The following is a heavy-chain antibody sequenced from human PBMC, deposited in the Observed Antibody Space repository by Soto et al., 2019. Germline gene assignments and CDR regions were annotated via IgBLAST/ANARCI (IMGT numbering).Heavy chain of an antibody. D-gene: IGHD5-12*01. V-gene: IGHV3-74*01. J-gene: IGHJ6*02. Sequence: EVQLVESGGGLVQPGGSLRLSCAASGFTFSSYWMHWVRQAPGKGLVWVSRINSDGSSTSYADSVKGRFTISRDNAKNTLYLQMNSLRAEDTAVYYCARLYSGYEYYYYYGMDVWGQGTTVTVSS. CDR3: ARLYSGYEYYYYYGMDV. CDR2: INSDGSST. CDR1: GFTFSSYW.